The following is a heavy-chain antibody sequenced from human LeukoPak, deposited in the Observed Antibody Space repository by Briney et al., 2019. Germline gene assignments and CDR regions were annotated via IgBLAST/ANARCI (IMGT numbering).Heavy chain of an antibody. Sequence: GGSLRLSCAASGFTFSSYDMSWVRQAPGKGLEWVSAISGSGGSTYYADSVKGRFTISRDNSKNTLYLQMNSLRAEDTAVYYCAKGGYSYGHFDYWGQGTLVTVSS. CDR2: ISGSGGST. CDR1: GFTFSSYD. V-gene: IGHV3-23*01. CDR3: AKGGYSYGHFDY. D-gene: IGHD5-18*01. J-gene: IGHJ4*02.